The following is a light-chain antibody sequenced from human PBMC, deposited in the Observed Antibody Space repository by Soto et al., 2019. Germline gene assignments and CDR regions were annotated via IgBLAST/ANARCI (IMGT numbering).Light chain of an antibody. V-gene: IGLV2-14*01. CDR1: NSDIGDYNY. CDR3: ASYSGGSTPFV. J-gene: IGLJ1*01. CDR2: EVS. Sequence: QSVLTQLASVSGSPGQSITISCTGTNSDIGDYNYVSWYQQYPGKAPRLLIFEVSSRPSGVSSRFSGSKSGNTASLTISGLQADDEADYFCASYSGGSTPFVFATGTKVTVL.